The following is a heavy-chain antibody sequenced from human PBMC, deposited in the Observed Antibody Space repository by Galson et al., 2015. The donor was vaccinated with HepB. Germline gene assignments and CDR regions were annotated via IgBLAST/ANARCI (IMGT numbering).Heavy chain of an antibody. D-gene: IGHD6-6*01. CDR1: GYTFTGYY. CDR3: ARASIAAWNYYYYGMDV. V-gene: IGHV1-2*04. J-gene: IGHJ6*02. Sequence: SVKVSCKASGYTFTGYYMHWVRQAPGQGLEWMGWINPNSGGTNYAQKFQGWVTMTRDTSISTAYMELSRLRSDDTAVYYCARASIAAWNYYYYGMDVWGQGTTVTVSS. CDR2: INPNSGGT.